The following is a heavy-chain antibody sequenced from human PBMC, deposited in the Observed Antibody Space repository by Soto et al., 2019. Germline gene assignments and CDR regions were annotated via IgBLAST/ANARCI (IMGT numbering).Heavy chain of an antibody. CDR1: GHSISSGYY. Sequence: PSETLSLTCAVSGHSISSGYYWGWIRQPPGKGLEWIGSFYHSGSTYYNPSLKSRVTISVDTSKNQFSLKLSSVTAADTAVYYCARGEYYGLGNYFDYWGQGTLVTVSS. CDR2: FYHSGST. J-gene: IGHJ4*02. V-gene: IGHV4-38-2*01. D-gene: IGHD3-10*01. CDR3: ARGEYYGLGNYFDY.